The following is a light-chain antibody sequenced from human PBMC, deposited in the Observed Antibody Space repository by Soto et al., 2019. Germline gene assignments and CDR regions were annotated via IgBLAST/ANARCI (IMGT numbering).Light chain of an antibody. J-gene: IGKJ1*01. Sequence: EIVMTQSPVTLSVSPGERATLSCRASQSVSSNLAWYQQKPGQAPRLLIYGAYTRATGVPARFSGSGSGTEFTLTISSLQSEDFAVYYCQHYNNWPPWTFGQGTKVEIK. CDR2: GAY. CDR1: QSVSSN. V-gene: IGKV3-15*01. CDR3: QHYNNWPPWT.